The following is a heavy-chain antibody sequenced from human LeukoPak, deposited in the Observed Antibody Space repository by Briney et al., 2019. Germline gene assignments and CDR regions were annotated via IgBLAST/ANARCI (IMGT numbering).Heavy chain of an antibody. V-gene: IGHV4-59*08. CDR1: GGSISSYY. Sequence: SETLSLTCTVSGGSISSYYWSWIRQPPGKGLEWIGYIYYSGSTNYNPSLKSRVTISVDTSKNQFSLKLSSVTAADTAVYYCASGREWLLIDYWGQGTLVTVSS. J-gene: IGHJ4*02. D-gene: IGHD3-3*01. CDR2: IYYSGST. CDR3: ASGREWLLIDY.